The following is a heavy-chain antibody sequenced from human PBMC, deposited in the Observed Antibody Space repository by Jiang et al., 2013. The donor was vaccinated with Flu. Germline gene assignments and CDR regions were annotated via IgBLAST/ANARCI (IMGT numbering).Heavy chain of an antibody. CDR1: GDSVSSTSAA. CDR3: ARDVIEGPYYRAYGMDV. J-gene: IGHJ6*01. D-gene: IGHD1-26*01. V-gene: IGHV6-1*01. CDR2: TYHRSKWYN. Sequence: SQTLSLTCAISGDSVSSTSAAWNWIRRSPSRGLEWLGRTYHRSKWYNDYAVSVKSRITINPDTSKNQFSLQLNSVTPEDTAVYYCARDVIEGPYYRAYGMDVWGPRGPRSPSPQ.